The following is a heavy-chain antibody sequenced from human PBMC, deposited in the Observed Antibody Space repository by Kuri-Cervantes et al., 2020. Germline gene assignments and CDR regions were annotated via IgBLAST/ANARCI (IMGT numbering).Heavy chain of an antibody. CDR3: ARGFSGRFSPIDY. CDR1: GYTFTSYD. V-gene: IGHV1-8*02. Sequence: ASVKVSCKASGYTFTSYDINWVRQATGQGLEWMGWMNPNSGNTGYAQKLQGRVTMTTDTSTSTAYMELRSLRSEDTAVYYCARGFSGRFSPIDYWGQGTLVTVSS. D-gene: IGHD6-19*01. J-gene: IGHJ4*02. CDR2: MNPNSGNT.